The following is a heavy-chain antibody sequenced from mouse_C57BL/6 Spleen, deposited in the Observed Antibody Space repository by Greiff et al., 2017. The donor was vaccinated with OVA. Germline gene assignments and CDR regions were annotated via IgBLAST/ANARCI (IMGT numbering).Heavy chain of an antibody. CDR2: ISDGGSYT. CDR1: GFTFSSYA. V-gene: IGHV5-4*03. D-gene: IGHD2-5*01. Sequence: EVMLVESGGGLVKPGGSLKLSCAASGFTFSSYAMSWVRQTPEKRLEWVATISDGGSYTYYPDNVKGRFTISRDNAKNNLYLQMSHLKSEDTAMYYCASGSNYRFAYWGQGTLVTVSA. CDR3: ASGSNYRFAY. J-gene: IGHJ3*01.